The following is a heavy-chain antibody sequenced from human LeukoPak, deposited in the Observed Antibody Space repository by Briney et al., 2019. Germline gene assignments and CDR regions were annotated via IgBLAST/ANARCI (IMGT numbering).Heavy chain of an antibody. Sequence: SETLSLTCNVSGGSISDYCWHWIRQPAGKGLEWIGFMYSSGSPYYNPSLRSRVTLSVDTSKNQFLLKLKSVTAADTAVYYCARDMVAMRPNKWFDPWGQGVLVTVSS. D-gene: IGHD5-12*01. V-gene: IGHV4-4*07. J-gene: IGHJ5*02. CDR3: ARDMVAMRPNKWFDP. CDR2: MYSSGSP. CDR1: GGSISDYC.